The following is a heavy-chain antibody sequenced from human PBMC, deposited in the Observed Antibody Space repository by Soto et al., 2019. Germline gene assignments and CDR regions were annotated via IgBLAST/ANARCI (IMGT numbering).Heavy chain of an antibody. Sequence: GGSLRLSCAASGFTFSSYWMHWVRQAPGKGLVWVSRINSDGSSTSYADSVKGRFTISRDNAKNTLYLQMNSLRAEDTAVFYCARYQIAAAGSPFDFWGQGTLVTVSS. J-gene: IGHJ4*02. CDR2: INSDGSST. CDR3: ARYQIAAAGSPFDF. D-gene: IGHD6-13*01. CDR1: GFTFSSYW. V-gene: IGHV3-74*01.